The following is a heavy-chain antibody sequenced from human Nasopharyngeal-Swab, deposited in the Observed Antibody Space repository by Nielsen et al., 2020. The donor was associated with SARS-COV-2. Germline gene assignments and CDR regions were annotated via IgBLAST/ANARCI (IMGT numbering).Heavy chain of an antibody. V-gene: IGHV3-7*01. D-gene: IGHD3-22*01. CDR3: ARDPGFGYYYDSSGYYDY. Sequence: GGFLRLSCAASGFTFSSYWMSWVRQAPGKGLEWVANIKQDGSEKYYVDSVKGRFTISRDNAKNSLYLQMNSLRAEDTAVYYCARDPGFGYYYDSSGYYDYWGQGTLVTVSS. J-gene: IGHJ4*02. CDR1: GFTFSSYW. CDR2: IKQDGSEK.